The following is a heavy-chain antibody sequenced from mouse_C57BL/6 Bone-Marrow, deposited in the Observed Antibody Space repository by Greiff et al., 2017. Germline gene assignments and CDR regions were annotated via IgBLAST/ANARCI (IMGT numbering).Heavy chain of an antibody. V-gene: IGHV1-64*01. CDR2: IHPNSGST. CDR1: GYTFTSYW. CDR3: ASYDPFAY. Sequence: VQLQESGAELVKPGASVKLSCKASGYTFTSYWMHWVKQRPGQGLEWIGMIHPNSGSTNYNEKFKSKATLTVDTSSSTAYMQLSSLTSEDSAVYYCASYDPFAYWGQGTLVTVSA. J-gene: IGHJ3*01. D-gene: IGHD2-3*01.